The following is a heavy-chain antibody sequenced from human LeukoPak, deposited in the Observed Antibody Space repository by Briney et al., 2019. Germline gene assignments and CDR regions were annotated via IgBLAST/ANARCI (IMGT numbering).Heavy chain of an antibody. D-gene: IGHD2-15*01. CDR1: GYTFTGYY. V-gene: IGHV1-2*02. J-gene: IGHJ5*02. CDR2: INPNCGGT. Sequence: ASVKVSCKASGYTFTGYYMHWVRQAPGQGLEWMGWINPNCGGTNYAQKVQGRVTMSRDTSTSTAQMELSRLRSGDTAVYYCARGPYSSGGSCYAADDWFGPWGQGTLVTVSS. CDR3: ARGPYSSGGSCYAADDWFGP.